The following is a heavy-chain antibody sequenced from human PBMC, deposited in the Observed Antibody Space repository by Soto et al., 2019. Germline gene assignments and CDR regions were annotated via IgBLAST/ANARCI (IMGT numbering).Heavy chain of an antibody. V-gene: IGHV4-30-4*01. Sequence: SWTLSLTCTVSGGSMSSGDYYWSWIRQPPGKGLEWIGYIYYSGSTYYNPSLKSRVTISVDTSKNQFSLKLSSVTAADTAVYYCARTAAMAPFDYWGQGTLVTVSS. CDR1: GGSMSSGDYY. D-gene: IGHD5-18*01. CDR3: ARTAAMAPFDY. J-gene: IGHJ4*02. CDR2: IYYSGST.